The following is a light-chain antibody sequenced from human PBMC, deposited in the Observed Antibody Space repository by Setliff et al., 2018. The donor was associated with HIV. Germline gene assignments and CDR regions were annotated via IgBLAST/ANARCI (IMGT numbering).Light chain of an antibody. Sequence: QSALTQPASVSGSPGQSITISCTGTSSDVGGYNYVSWYQQHPGKAPKFMIYDVSNRPSGVSNRFSGPKSGNTASLTISGPQAEDEADYYCSSYTSSSTFYVFGTGTKVTVL. CDR3: SSYTSSSTFYV. CDR1: SSDVGGYNY. J-gene: IGLJ1*01. V-gene: IGLV2-14*03. CDR2: DVS.